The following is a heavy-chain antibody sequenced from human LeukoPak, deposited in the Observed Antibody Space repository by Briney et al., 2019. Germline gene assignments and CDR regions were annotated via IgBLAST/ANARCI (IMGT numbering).Heavy chain of an antibody. Sequence: GGSLRLSCAASGFTFSSYSMNWVRQAPGKGLEWVSSISSSSSYIYYADSVKGRFTISRDNAKNSLYLQMNSLRAEDTAVYYCARTNCISTSCLDANGYYFDYWGQGTLVTVSS. V-gene: IGHV3-21*01. D-gene: IGHD2-2*01. CDR3: ARTNCISTSCLDANGYYFDY. CDR1: GFTFSSYS. CDR2: ISSSSSYI. J-gene: IGHJ4*02.